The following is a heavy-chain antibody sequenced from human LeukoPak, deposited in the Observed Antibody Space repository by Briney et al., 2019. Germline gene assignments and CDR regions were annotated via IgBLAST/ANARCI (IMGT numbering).Heavy chain of an antibody. V-gene: IGHV1-8*01. Sequence: ASVKVSCKASGYTFTSYDINWVRQATGQGLEWMGWMNPNSGNTGYAQKFQGRVTMTRNTSISTAYMELSSLRSDDTVVYYCARDINDIVVVVAATSSPDYWGQGTLVTVSS. CDR2: MNPNSGNT. D-gene: IGHD2-15*01. CDR3: ARDINDIVVVVAATSSPDY. J-gene: IGHJ4*02. CDR1: GYTFTSYD.